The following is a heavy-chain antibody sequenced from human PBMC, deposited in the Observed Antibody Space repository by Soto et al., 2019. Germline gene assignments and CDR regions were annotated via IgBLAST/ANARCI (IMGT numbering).Heavy chain of an antibody. CDR2: IIPILGIA. D-gene: IGHD2-15*01. CDR1: GGAFSSYT. V-gene: IGHV1-69*04. CDR3: ARDSGGNYDY. J-gene: IGHJ4*02. Sequence: SVKGSWKASGGAFSSYTSSWVRQAPGQGLEWMGRIIPILGIANYAQKFQGRVTITADKSTSTAYMELSSLRSEDTAVYYCARDSGGNYDYWGQGTLVTVSS.